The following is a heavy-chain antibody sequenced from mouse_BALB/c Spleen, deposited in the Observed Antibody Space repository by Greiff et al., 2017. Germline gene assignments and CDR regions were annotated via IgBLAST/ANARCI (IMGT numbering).Heavy chain of an antibody. CDR2: INPYYGST. Sequence: EVQLQQTGPELVKPGASVKISCKASGYSFTDYIMLWVKQSHGKSLEWIGNINPYYGSTSYNLKFKGKATLTVDKSSSTAYMQLNSLTSEDSAVYYCARDDGYLFDYWGQGTTLTVSS. D-gene: IGHD2-3*01. J-gene: IGHJ2*01. CDR1: GYSFTDYI. V-gene: IGHV1-39*01. CDR3: ARDDGYLFDY.